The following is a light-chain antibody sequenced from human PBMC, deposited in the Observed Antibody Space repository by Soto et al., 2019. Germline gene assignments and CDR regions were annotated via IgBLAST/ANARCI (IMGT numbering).Light chain of an antibody. Sequence: EIVLTQSPGTLSLSPGERATLSYRASQSVSSNYLAWCQQKPGQAPRLLIYGASSRATGIPDRFSGSWSGKDFTLTISRLEPEDFAVYYCQQYGNSPWTFGQGTKVDIK. V-gene: IGKV3-20*01. CDR1: QSVSSNY. CDR2: GAS. J-gene: IGKJ1*01. CDR3: QQYGNSPWT.